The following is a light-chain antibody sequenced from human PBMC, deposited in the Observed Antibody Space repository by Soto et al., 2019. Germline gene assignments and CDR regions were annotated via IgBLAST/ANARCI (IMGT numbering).Light chain of an antibody. CDR1: QNFSSN. Sequence: IVMTQSPATLSVSPGERASLSCSSSQNFSSNLAWYQQKPGQAPRLLIYGASTRATGIPARFSGSGSGTEFTLTISSLQSEDFAVYYCQQYNNWPPWTFGQGTKVAIK. CDR3: QQYNNWPPWT. V-gene: IGKV3-15*01. J-gene: IGKJ1*01. CDR2: GAS.